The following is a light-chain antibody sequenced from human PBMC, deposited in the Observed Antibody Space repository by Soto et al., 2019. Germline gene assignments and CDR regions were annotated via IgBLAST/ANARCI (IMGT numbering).Light chain of an antibody. J-gene: IGLJ2*01. Sequence: QSVLTHPPSASGTPGQRVTISCSGSSSSIGSNSVYWYQQLPGTAPKLLIYRSNQRPSGVPDRFSGSKSGTSASLAISGLRSEDEADYYCAAWDDSLSGQGVFGGGTKLTVL. CDR2: RSN. CDR1: SSSIGSNS. CDR3: AAWDDSLSGQGV. V-gene: IGLV1-47*01.